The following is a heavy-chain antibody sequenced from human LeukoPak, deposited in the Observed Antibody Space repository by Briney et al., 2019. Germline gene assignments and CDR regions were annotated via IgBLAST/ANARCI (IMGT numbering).Heavy chain of an antibody. J-gene: IGHJ4*02. CDR3: ATYPGYTYEVEAPRPARGY. CDR2: ISSTSTSI. V-gene: IGHV3-48*01. CDR1: GFSFSHYN. Sequence: GGSLRLSCSASGFSFSHYNMNWVRQAPGKGLEWVSYISSTSTSIYYADSVMGRFSISRDKNSLYLQMNSLRADDTAVYYCATYPGYTYEVEAPRPARGYWGQGTLVTVSS. D-gene: IGHD5-18*01.